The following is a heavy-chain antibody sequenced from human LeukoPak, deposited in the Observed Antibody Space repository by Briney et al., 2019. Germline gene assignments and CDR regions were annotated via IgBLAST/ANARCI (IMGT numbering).Heavy chain of an antibody. CDR2: TNPSGGNT. Sequence: ASVKVSCKASGYTFTSYYMHWVRQAPGQGLEWMGITNPSGGNTNHAQRFQGRVTMTRDTSTSTVYMELSSLRFEDTAVYYCARGSAPHCDGDCYSEGDLDHWGQGTLVTVPS. D-gene: IGHD2-21*02. J-gene: IGHJ4*02. CDR1: GYTFTSYY. CDR3: ARGSAPHCDGDCYSEGDLDH. V-gene: IGHV1-46*01.